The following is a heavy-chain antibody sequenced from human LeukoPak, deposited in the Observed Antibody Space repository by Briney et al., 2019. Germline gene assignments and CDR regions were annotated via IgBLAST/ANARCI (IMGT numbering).Heavy chain of an antibody. Sequence: ASVKVSCTASGGTFGSYAISWVRQAPGQGLEWMGGIIPIFGTANYAQKFQGRVTITTDESTSTAYMELSSLRSEDTAVYYCARDQGYCSSTSCDRAYFDYWGQGTLVTVSS. CDR2: IIPIFGTA. J-gene: IGHJ4*02. D-gene: IGHD2-2*01. CDR1: GGTFGSYA. V-gene: IGHV1-69*05. CDR3: ARDQGYCSSTSCDRAYFDY.